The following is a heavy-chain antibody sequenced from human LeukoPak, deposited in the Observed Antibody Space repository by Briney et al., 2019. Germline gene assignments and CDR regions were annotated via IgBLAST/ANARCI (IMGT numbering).Heavy chain of an antibody. D-gene: IGHD3-10*01. Sequence: PGGSLRLSCTGSGFAFADYAMSWVRQAPGMGLEWIGFIRSKTFGGTTEYAASVKGGCTISRDDSRSIAYLQMNTLKTEDTAVYYCTGHLSTSNYGLHWGQGTLVTVSS. J-gene: IGHJ4*02. CDR2: IRSKTFGGTT. CDR1: GFAFADYA. CDR3: TGHLSTSNYGLH. V-gene: IGHV3-49*04.